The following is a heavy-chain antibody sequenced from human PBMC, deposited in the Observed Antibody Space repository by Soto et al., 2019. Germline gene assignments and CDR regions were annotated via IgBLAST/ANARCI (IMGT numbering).Heavy chain of an antibody. V-gene: IGHV1-46*01. D-gene: IGHD1-1*01. CDR1: GNTFTSQH. CDR3: ATWHEREHAFDV. J-gene: IGHJ3*01. CDR2: ANPAGGIT. Sequence: QVQLVQSGSEVKKPGASVKVSCKASGNTFTSQHMHWVRQAPGQGLEWMGIANPAGGITTHAPKFQDRLTMTSDTSTSTVYMELSGLRSDDTAVYYCATWHEREHAFDVWGQGTTVTISS.